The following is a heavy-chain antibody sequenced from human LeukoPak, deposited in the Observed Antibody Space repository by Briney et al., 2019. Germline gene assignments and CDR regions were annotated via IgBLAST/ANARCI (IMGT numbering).Heavy chain of an antibody. Sequence: ASVKVSCKASGGTFSSYAISWVRQAPGQGLEWMGGIIPIFGTANYTQKFQGRVTITADESTSTAYMELSSLRSEDTAVYYCARAMVRGVPTLYYYYGMDVWGQGTTVTISS. CDR1: GGTFSSYA. CDR2: IIPIFGTA. J-gene: IGHJ6*02. CDR3: ARAMVRGVPTLYYYYGMDV. V-gene: IGHV1-69*13. D-gene: IGHD3-10*01.